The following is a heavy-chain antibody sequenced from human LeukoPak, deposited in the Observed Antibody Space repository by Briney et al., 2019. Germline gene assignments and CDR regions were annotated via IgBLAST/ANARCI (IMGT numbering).Heavy chain of an antibody. CDR1: GFSLSTSGVG. CDR2: IYGNDDK. CDR3: ARLYCSSTSCYRPYNWFDP. J-gene: IGHJ5*02. V-gene: IGHV2-5*01. D-gene: IGHD2-2*01. Sequence: SGPTLVNPTQTLTLTCTFSGFSLSTSGVGVGWVRQPPGKALEWLALIYGNDDKRYSPSLKSRLTITKDTSKNQVVLTMTNMDPVDTATYYCARLYCSSTSCYRPYNWFDPWGQGTLVTVSS.